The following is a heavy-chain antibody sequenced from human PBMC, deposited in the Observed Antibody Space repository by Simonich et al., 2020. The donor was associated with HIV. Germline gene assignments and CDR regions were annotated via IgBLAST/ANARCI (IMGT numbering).Heavy chain of an antibody. J-gene: IGHJ5*02. V-gene: IGHV1-8*03. Sequence: VQLVQSGAEVKKPGATVKISCKVSGYTFTSYDIHWVRQATGQGLEWRGWMNPNSGNTDYAQKFQGRVTITRDTSINTAYMELSSLKSEDTAVYYCARALRWFDPWGQGTLVTVSS. CDR3: ARALRWFDP. CDR1: GYTFTSYD. CDR2: MNPNSGNT. D-gene: IGHD3-16*02.